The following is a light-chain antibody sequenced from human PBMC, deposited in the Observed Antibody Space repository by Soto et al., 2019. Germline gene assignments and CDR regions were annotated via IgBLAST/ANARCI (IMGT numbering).Light chain of an antibody. CDR3: QQYDKLVT. V-gene: IGKV1-33*01. CDR2: DAS. J-gene: IGKJ1*01. Sequence: DIQMTQSPSSLSASIGDRVTITCQASQDIRKYLNWYLQKPGRAPDLLIHDASNLETGVPSRFSGSGSGTVFTLTISSLQPEDFATYYCQQYDKLVTFGQGTKVDLK. CDR1: QDIRKY.